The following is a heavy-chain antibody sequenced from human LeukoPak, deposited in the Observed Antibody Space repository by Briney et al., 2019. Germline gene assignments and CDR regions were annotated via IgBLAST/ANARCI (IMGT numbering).Heavy chain of an antibody. D-gene: IGHD2-15*01. V-gene: IGHV3-21*01. CDR3: ARDYSYSTGGYWFDP. J-gene: IGHJ5*02. Sequence: GGSLRLSCAASGFTFSSYSMNWVRQAPGKGLEWASSISGSSSYIYYADSVKGRFTISRDNAKNSLYLQMNSLRAEDTAVYYCARDYSYSTGGYWFDPWGQGTLVTVSS. CDR1: GFTFSSYS. CDR2: ISGSSSYI.